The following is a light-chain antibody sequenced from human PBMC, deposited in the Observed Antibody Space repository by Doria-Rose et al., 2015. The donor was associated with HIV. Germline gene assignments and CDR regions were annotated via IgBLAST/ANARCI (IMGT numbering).Light chain of an antibody. CDR3: QQYYDTPS. CDR1: QSLLYTSKNY. J-gene: IGKJ3*01. Sequence: EIVMTQSSDYLGMSLGERATLNCKSNQSLLYTSKNYLAWYQQKPGQPPKLLIYGASTRQSGVPVRFSGSGSGTDFTLTISSLEAEDVAVYYCQQYYDTPSFGPGTTVDIK. V-gene: IGKV4-1*01. CDR2: GAS.